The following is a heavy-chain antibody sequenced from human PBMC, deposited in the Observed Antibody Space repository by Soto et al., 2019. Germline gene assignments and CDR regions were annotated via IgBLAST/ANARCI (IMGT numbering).Heavy chain of an antibody. Sequence: LRLSCAAAGFIFSNYGMHWVRQAPGKGLEWVAVITFDGSNKYYADSVKGRFTISRDNSKNTVYLQMNSLRPVDTAVYYCAKPQSVGESENFQHWGQGTLVTVSS. D-gene: IGHD3-3*01. V-gene: IGHV3-30*18. CDR1: GFIFSNYG. J-gene: IGHJ1*01. CDR2: ITFDGSNK. CDR3: AKPQSVGESENFQH.